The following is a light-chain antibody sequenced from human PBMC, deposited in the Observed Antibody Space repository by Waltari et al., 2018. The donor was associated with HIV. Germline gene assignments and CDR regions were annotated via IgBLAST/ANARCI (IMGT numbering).Light chain of an antibody. CDR3: QQSYTTPFT. CDR1: QGITTY. J-gene: IGKJ5*01. V-gene: IGKV1-39*01. Sequence: DIQMTQSTSSLSTSVGDRVSLTCRASQGITTYLSWYQQKPGSAPPLRIFGASKLQTGVSSRFRGSGSGTTFTLSISYVQPEDFATYYCQQSYTTPFTFGQGTRLDI. CDR2: GAS.